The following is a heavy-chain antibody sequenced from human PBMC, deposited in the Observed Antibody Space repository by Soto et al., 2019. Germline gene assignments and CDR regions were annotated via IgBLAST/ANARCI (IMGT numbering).Heavy chain of an antibody. D-gene: IGHD2-15*01. CDR2: ISYDGSNK. V-gene: IGHV3-30-3*01. Sequence: QVQLVESGGGVVQPGRSLRLSCAASGFTFSSYAMHWVRQAPGKGLEWVAVISYDGSNKYYADSVKGRFTISRDNSKNTLYLKKNSLRAEYTAVYYCARDVCRGGSCYHYYGMDVWGQGTTVTVSS. J-gene: IGHJ6*02. CDR3: ARDVCRGGSCYHYYGMDV. CDR1: GFTFSSYA.